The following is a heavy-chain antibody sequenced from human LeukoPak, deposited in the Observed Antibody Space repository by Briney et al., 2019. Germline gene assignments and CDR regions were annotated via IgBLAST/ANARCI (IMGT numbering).Heavy chain of an antibody. D-gene: IGHD1-26*01. J-gene: IGHJ4*02. Sequence: GGSLRLSGAASGFTFSSYTMNWVRQAPGKGLEWVSSISGSSSYMFYADSVKGRFTISRGNTRNSLYLQMNSLRAEDTAVYYCARVRELYRDYWGQGTLVTVSS. CDR1: GFTFSSYT. V-gene: IGHV3-21*01. CDR2: ISGSSSYM. CDR3: ARVRELYRDY.